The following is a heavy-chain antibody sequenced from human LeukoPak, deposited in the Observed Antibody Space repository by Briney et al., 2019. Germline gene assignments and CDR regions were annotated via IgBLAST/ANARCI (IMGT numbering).Heavy chain of an antibody. D-gene: IGHD7-27*01. V-gene: IGHV1-8*03. CDR3: ARGWGEYYYYYMDV. J-gene: IGHJ6*03. CDR1: GYTFTSYD. Sequence: ASVKVSCKASGYTFTSYDINWVRQATGQGLEWMGWMNPNSGNTGYAQKFQGRVTITRNTSISTAYMELSSLRSEDTAVYYCARGWGEYYYYYMDVWGKGTTVTVSS. CDR2: MNPNSGNT.